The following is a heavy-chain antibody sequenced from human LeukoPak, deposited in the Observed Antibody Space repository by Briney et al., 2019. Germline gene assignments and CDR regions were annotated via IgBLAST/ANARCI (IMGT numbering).Heavy chain of an antibody. J-gene: IGHJ3*02. CDR1: GYTFTDYF. V-gene: IGHV1-2*02. CDR2: INPKSGGT. D-gene: IGHD3-3*01. CDR3: ARGLRITIFGVVMANDAFDI. Sequence: ASVKVSCKASGYTFTDYFMNSVRQAPGQGLEWMGWINPKSGGTVYAQKFQGRVTMTRDTSSSTAYMELSRLRFDDTVVYYCARGLRITIFGVVMANDAFDIWGQGKMVTVSS.